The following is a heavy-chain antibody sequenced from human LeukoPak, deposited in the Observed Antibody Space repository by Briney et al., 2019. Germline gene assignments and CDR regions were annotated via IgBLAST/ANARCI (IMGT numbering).Heavy chain of an antibody. V-gene: IGHV1-3*01. J-gene: IGHJ4*02. CDR3: ARADMVVAATYYFDY. CDR1: GYTFTSYA. CDR2: INAGNGNT. D-gene: IGHD2-15*01. Sequence: ASVKVSCKASGYTFTSYAMHWVRQAPGQRLERMGWINAGNGNTKYSQKFQGRVTITRDTSASTAYMELSSLRSEDTAVYYCARADMVVAATYYFDYWGQGTLVTVSS.